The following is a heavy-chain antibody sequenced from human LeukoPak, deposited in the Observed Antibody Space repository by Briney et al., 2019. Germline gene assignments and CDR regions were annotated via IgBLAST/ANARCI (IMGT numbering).Heavy chain of an antibody. CDR3: ARGGPWGIVVVPAAIPLGAFDI. J-gene: IGHJ3*02. D-gene: IGHD2-2*02. CDR2: IYYSGST. Sequence: SETLSLTCTVPGGSISSHYWSWIRQPPGKGLEWIGYIYYSGSTNYNPSLKSRVTISVDTSKNQFSLKLSSVTAADTAVYYCARGGPWGIVVVPAAIPLGAFDIWGQGTMVTVSS. CDR1: GGSISSHY. V-gene: IGHV4-59*11.